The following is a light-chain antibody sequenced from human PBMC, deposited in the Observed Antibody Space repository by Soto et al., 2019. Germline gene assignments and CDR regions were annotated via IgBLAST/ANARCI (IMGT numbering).Light chain of an antibody. CDR3: RQSYSTPYT. CDR2: AAS. V-gene: IGKV1-39*01. Sequence: DIPMTQSPSSLSASAGDRVTITCRASRSISASLSWYQQKPGRAPKLLIYAASSLQSGVPSRFSGSGSGTDFTLTIKNLQPEDFARYYWRQSYSTPYTFGPGTRLEIK. CDR1: RSISAS. J-gene: IGKJ2*01.